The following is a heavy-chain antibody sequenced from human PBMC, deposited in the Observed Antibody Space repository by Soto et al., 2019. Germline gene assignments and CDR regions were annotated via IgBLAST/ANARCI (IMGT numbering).Heavy chain of an antibody. CDR1: GFTFSSYW. Sequence: GGSLRLSCTASGFTFSSYWIHWVRQAPGKGLLWVSRVNGDGSSTNYADSVKGRFTIFRDNDRNTAHLQMNSLGAEDTAVYYCARAYSSGWPLDYWGQGTLVTVSS. J-gene: IGHJ4*02. CDR2: VNGDGSST. D-gene: IGHD6-19*01. V-gene: IGHV3-74*01. CDR3: ARAYSSGWPLDY.